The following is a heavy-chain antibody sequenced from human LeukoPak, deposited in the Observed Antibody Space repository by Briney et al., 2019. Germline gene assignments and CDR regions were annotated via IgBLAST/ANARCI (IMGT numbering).Heavy chain of an antibody. CDR2: IYSGGST. D-gene: IGHD3-9*01. V-gene: IGHV3-53*01. Sequence: GGSLRLSCATSGFTFTTFWMHWVRQAPGKGLVWVSVIYSGGSTYYADSVKGRFTISRDNSKNTLYLQMNSLRAEDTAVYYCAKALRYFDWLPIDYWGQGTLVTVSS. J-gene: IGHJ4*02. CDR3: AKALRYFDWLPIDY. CDR1: GFTFTTFW.